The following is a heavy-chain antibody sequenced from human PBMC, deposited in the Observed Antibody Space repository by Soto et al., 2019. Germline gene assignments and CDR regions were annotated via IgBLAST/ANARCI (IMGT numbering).Heavy chain of an antibody. J-gene: IGHJ3*02. CDR3: ARSLVNGTYEAFDI. Sequence: GESLKISCKGSGYNFNRYWIGWVRQMPGKGLKWMGVIYPGDSDTRYSPSLQGHVTISADKSSSAAYLQWSSLQASDTATYYCARSLVNGTYEAFDIWGQGTMVTVSS. D-gene: IGHD6-13*01. CDR1: GYNFNRYW. V-gene: IGHV5-51*01. CDR2: IYPGDSDT.